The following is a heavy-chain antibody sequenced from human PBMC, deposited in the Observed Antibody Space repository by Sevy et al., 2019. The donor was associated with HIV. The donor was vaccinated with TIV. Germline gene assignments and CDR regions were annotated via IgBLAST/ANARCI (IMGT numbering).Heavy chain of an antibody. CDR1: GYTFTSYG. CDR2: ISAYNGNT. J-gene: IGHJ4*02. CDR3: ARDASTMVRGVRFDY. V-gene: IGHV1-18*01. Sequence: ASMKVSCKASGYTFTSYGISWVRQAPGQGLEWMGWISAYNGNTNYAQKLQGRVTMTTDTSTSTAYMELRSLRSDDTAVYYCARDASTMVRGVRFDYWGQGTLVTVSS. D-gene: IGHD3-10*01.